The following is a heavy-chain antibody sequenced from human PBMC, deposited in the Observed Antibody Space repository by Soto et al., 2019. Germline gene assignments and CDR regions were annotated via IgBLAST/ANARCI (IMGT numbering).Heavy chain of an antibody. J-gene: IGHJ4*02. D-gene: IGHD3-3*01. CDR2: IIPILGIA. CDR3: ARAPITVFGVVNDY. V-gene: IGHV1-69*02. CDR1: GGTFSSYT. Sequence: QVQLVQSGAEVKKPGASVKVSCKASGGTFSSYTISWVRQAPGQGLEWMGRIIPILGIANYAQKFQGRVTITADKSTSTAYMELSSLRSEDTAVYYRARAPITVFGVVNDYWGQGTLVTVSS.